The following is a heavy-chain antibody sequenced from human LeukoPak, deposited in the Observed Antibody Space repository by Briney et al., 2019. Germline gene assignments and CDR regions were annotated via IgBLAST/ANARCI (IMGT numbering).Heavy chain of an antibody. J-gene: IGHJ4*02. CDR2: INPSGGST. CDR3: ARDHHRWQWLVRGEIDY. D-gene: IGHD6-19*01. CDR1: GYTFTSYY. Sequence: ASVKVSCKASGYTFTSYYMHWLRQAPGQELEWMGIINPSGGSTNYAQKFQGRVTMTRDMSTSTVYMELRSLRSDDTAVYYCARDHHRWQWLVRGEIDYWGQGTLVTVSS. V-gene: IGHV1-46*01.